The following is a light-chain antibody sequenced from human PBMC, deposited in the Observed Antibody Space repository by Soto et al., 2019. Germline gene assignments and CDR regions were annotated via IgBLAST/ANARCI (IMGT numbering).Light chain of an antibody. J-gene: IGKJ4*01. CDR2: AAS. CDR3: QQSYSLPLT. Sequence: DIQMTQSPSSLSASVGDRITIACRTSQSISTYLNWYQQKPGEAPELLIYAASTLRSGVPLRFSGSGSATSFCLTISSLQPEDFATYYCQQSYSLPLTLGGGTKVEIK. V-gene: IGKV1-39*01. CDR1: QSISTY.